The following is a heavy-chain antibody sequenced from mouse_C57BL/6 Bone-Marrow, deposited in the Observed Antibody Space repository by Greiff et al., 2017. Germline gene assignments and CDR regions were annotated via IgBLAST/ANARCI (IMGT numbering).Heavy chain of an antibody. V-gene: IGHV1-81*01. CDR3: ARRGIYYGRSYYWYFDV. J-gene: IGHJ1*03. CDR2: IYPRSGNT. Sequence: VQLQQSGAELARPGASVKLSCKASGYTFTSYGISWVKQRTGQGLEWIGEIYPRSGNTYYNEKFKGKATLTADKSSSTAYMELRSLTSEDSAVYFCARRGIYYGRSYYWYFDVWGTGTTVTVSS. CDR1: GYTFTSYG. D-gene: IGHD1-1*01.